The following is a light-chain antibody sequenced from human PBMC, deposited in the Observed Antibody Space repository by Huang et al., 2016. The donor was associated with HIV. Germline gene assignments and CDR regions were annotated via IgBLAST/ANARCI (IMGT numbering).Light chain of an antibody. CDR2: GSS. J-gene: IGKJ4*01. CDR1: QSVRNH. Sequence: EILMKQSPATLSVSPGDRVTLPCRASQSVRNHVAWYQERPGQPPRLLMYGSSTRADGIPARVSGSGSGTEFTLTISSLQSEEFAVYYCQQYNMWLTFGGGTKVEIK. CDR3: QQYNMWLT. V-gene: IGKV3-15*01.